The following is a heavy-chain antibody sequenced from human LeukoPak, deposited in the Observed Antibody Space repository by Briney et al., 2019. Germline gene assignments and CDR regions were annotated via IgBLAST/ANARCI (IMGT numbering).Heavy chain of an antibody. J-gene: IGHJ3*02. CDR2: ISAYNGNT. D-gene: IGHD1-26*01. CDR1: GYTFTSYG. V-gene: IGHV1-18*04. CDR3: ARPSGSYEDGAFDI. Sequence: ASVKVSCKASGYTFTSYGISWVRQAPGQGLEWMGWISAYNGNTNYAQKLQGRVTMTTDTSTSTAYMELRSLRSDDTAVYYCARPSGSYEDGAFDIWGQGTMVTVSS.